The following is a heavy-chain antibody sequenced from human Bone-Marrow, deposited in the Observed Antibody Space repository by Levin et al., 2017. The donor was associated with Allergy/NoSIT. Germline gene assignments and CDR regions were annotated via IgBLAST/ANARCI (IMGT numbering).Heavy chain of an antibody. CDR2: IYSSGST. D-gene: IGHD4-17*01. Sequence: SETLSLMCTVSGASMSGGEYYWTWIRQPPGKGLEWIGFIYSSGSTSYNPSLKSRITMSIDTSKNQFSLTLNSVTAADTAVYYCARDYGDEEKWGQGILVTVSA. CDR1: GASMSGGEYY. J-gene: IGHJ4*02. CDR3: ARDYGDEEK. V-gene: IGHV4-30-4*01.